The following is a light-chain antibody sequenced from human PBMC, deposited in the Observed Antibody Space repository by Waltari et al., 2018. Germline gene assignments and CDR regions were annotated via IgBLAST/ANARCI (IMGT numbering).Light chain of an antibody. J-gene: IGKJ3*01. CDR1: QDISNY. CDR3: QQYDNLPLGFT. V-gene: IGKV1-33*01. CDR2: DAS. Sequence: DIQMTQSPSSLSASVGDRVTITCQASQDISNYLNWYQQKPGKAPKLLIYDASNLETGVPSRFSGSGSVTDFTFTISNLQPEDIATYYCQQYDNLPLGFTFGPGTKVDIK.